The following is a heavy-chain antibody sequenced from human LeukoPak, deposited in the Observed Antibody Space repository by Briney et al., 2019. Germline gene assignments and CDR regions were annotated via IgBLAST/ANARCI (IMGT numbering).Heavy chain of an antibody. CDR3: ARHRDYSIDYFDY. D-gene: IGHD4-11*01. CDR2: IYYSGST. V-gene: IGHV4-39*01. J-gene: IGHJ4*02. CDR1: GGSISSRSYY. Sequence: SETLSLTCTVSGGSISSRSYYWGWVRQPPGKGLEWIGSIYYSGSTYYNPSLKSRVTISVDTSKNQFSLKLSSVTAADTAVYYCARHRDYSIDYFDYWGQGTLVTVSS.